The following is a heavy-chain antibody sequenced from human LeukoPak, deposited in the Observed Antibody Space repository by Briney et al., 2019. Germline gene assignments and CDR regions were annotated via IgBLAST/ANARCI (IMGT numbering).Heavy chain of an antibody. J-gene: IGHJ4*02. V-gene: IGHV1-46*01. CDR3: ARDETYYYDSSGYYPGY. D-gene: IGHD3-22*01. CDR1: GYTFTSYY. CDR2: IIPSGGST. Sequence: ASVKVSCKASGYTFTSYYMHWVRQAPGQGLEWMGIIIPSGGSTSYAQKFQGRVTMTRDTSTSTVYMELSSLRSEDTAVYYCARDETYYYDSSGYYPGYWGQGTLVTVSS.